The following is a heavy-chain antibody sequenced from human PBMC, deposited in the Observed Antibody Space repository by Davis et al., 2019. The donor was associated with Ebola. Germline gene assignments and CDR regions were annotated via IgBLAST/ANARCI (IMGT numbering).Heavy chain of an antibody. Sequence: PSETLSLTCAVYGGSSSDYYWSWIRQPTGKGLEWIWEINHSGSTNYNPSLKSRVTISVDTSKNQFSLKLSSVTAADTAVYSCARGNLGGAPDYWSQGTLVTVSS. CDR1: GGSSSDYY. V-gene: IGHV4-34*01. D-gene: IGHD3-16*01. CDR3: ARGNLGGAPDY. J-gene: IGHJ4*02. CDR2: INHSGST.